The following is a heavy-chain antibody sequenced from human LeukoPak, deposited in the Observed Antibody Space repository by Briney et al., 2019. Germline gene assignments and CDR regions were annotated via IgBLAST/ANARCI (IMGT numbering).Heavy chain of an antibody. CDR3: ARGGITMVRGAIPFDY. V-gene: IGHV4-39*07. Sequence: SETLSLTCTVSGGSISSSSYYWGWIRQPPGKGLEWIGSIYYSGSTYYNPSLKSRVTISVDTSKNQFSLKLSSVTAADTAVYYCARGGITMVRGAIPFDYWGQGTLVTVSS. J-gene: IGHJ4*02. CDR1: GGSISSSSYY. D-gene: IGHD3-10*01. CDR2: IYYSGST.